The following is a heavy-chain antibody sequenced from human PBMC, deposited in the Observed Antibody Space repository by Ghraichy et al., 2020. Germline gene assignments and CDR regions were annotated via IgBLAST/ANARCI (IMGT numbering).Heavy chain of an antibody. Sequence: ASVKVSCKASGYTFTGYYMHWVRQAPGQGLEWMGWINPNSGGTNYAQKFQGRVTMTRDTSISTAYMELSRLRSDDTAVYYCARNPYSSSNWFDPWGQGTLVTVSS. D-gene: IGHD6-19*01. CDR3: ARNPYSSSNWFDP. V-gene: IGHV1-2*02. J-gene: IGHJ5*02. CDR2: INPNSGGT. CDR1: GYTFTGYY.